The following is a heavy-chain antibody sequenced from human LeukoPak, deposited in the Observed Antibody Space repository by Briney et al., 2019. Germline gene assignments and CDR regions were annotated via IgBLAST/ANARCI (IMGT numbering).Heavy chain of an antibody. CDR3: ATESVGYCSGGSCYSADP. J-gene: IGHJ5*02. CDR2: INPNSGGT. CDR1: GYTFTGYY. V-gene: IGHV1-2*02. Sequence: GASVKVSCKASGYTFTGYYMHWVRQAPGQGLEWMGWINPNSGGTNYAQKFQGRVTMTRDTSISTAYMELSSLRSEDTAVYYCATESVGYCSGGSCYSADPWGQGTLVTVSS. D-gene: IGHD2-15*01.